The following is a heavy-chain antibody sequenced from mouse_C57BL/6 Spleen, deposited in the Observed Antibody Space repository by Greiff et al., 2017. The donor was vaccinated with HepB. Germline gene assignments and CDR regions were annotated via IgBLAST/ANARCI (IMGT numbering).Heavy chain of an antibody. J-gene: IGHJ1*03. CDR1: GYTFTSYW. Sequence: QVQLQQPGAELVRPGSSVKLSCKASGYTFTSYWMHWVKQRPIQGLEWIGNIDPSDSETHYNQKFKDKATLTVDKSSSTAYMQLSSLTSEDSAVYYCAVYYGSSLWYFDVWGTGTTVTVSS. CDR2: IDPSDSET. D-gene: IGHD1-1*01. V-gene: IGHV1-52*01. CDR3: AVYYGSSLWYFDV.